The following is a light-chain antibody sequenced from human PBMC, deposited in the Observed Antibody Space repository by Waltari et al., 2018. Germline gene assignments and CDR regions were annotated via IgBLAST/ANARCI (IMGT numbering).Light chain of an antibody. Sequence: QSVLIQPPPASGTPGPWVTISCSGSSSNFGGNYVSWYQQLPGTAPKLLIYKNIQRPSGVPDRFSGSKSGSSVSLAISGLRSEDEADYYCAAWDDSLSGWVFGGGTKLTVL. CDR2: KNI. CDR1: SSNFGGNY. V-gene: IGLV1-47*01. J-gene: IGLJ3*02. CDR3: AAWDDSLSGWV.